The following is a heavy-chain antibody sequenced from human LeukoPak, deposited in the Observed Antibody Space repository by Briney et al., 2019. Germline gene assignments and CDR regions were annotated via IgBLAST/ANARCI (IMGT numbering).Heavy chain of an antibody. D-gene: IGHD2-21*02. CDR1: GYTFTSYA. Sequence: ASVKVSCKASGYTFTSYAMHWVRQAPGQRLEWMGWINAGNGNTKYSQEFQGRVTITRDTSASTAYMELSSLRSEDMAVYYCARVLLYCGGDCYYDYWGQGTLVTVSS. CDR3: ARVLLYCGGDCYYDY. J-gene: IGHJ4*02. V-gene: IGHV1-3*03. CDR2: INAGNGNT.